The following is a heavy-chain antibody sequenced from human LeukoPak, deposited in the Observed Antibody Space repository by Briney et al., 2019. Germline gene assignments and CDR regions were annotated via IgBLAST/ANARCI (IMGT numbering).Heavy chain of an antibody. V-gene: IGHV1-8*01. D-gene: IGHD5-12*01. J-gene: IGHJ6*03. CDR1: GYTFTSYD. Sequence: GASVKVFCKASGYTFTSYDINWLRQATGQGLEWMGWMNPNSGNTGYAQKFQGRVTMTRNTSISTAYMELSSLRSEDTAVYYCARSGVVATVGDYYYHYYMDVWGKGTTVTVSS. CDR2: MNPNSGNT. CDR3: ARSGVVATVGDYYYHYYMDV.